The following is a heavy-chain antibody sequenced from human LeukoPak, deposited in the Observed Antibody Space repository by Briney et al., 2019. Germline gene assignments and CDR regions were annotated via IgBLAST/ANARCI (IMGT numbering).Heavy chain of an antibody. D-gene: IGHD3-22*01. Sequence: SQTLSLTCTVSAGSISSGDYYWSWIRQPAGKGLEWIGRIYSPGTNYNYNPSLKSRVTISIDTSKNQFSLKLTSVTAADTAVYYCARGIGTSYDSSRDAFDMWGQGTMVTVSS. V-gene: IGHV4-61*02. CDR3: ARGIGTSYDSSRDAFDM. J-gene: IGHJ3*02. CDR2: IYSPGTN. CDR1: AGSISSGDYY.